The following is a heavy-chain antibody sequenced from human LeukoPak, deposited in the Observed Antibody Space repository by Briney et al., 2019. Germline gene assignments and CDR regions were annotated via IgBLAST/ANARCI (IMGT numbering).Heavy chain of an antibody. CDR1: GFIFSNNV. Sequence: GGSLRLSCAASGFIFSNNVMNWVRQAPGKGLEWVSAISGSGGSTYYADSVKGRFTISRDNSKNTLYLQMISLRAEDTAVYYCAKSTVTTDWGQGSLVTVSS. V-gene: IGHV3-23*01. D-gene: IGHD4-17*01. J-gene: IGHJ4*02. CDR3: AKSTVTTD. CDR2: ISGSGGST.